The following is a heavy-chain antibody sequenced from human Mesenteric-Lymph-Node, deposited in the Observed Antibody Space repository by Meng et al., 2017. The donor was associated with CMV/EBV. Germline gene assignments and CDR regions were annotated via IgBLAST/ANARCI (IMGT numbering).Heavy chain of an antibody. CDR3: ARHQRWLKSEGGFNY. CDR2: ISHSGST. Sequence: QGQLQQWGAGLLKPSETLSLTCAVYGGSFSGYYWSWIRQPPGKGLEWIGEISHSGSTNYNPSLKSRVTISVDTSKNQFSLKLSSVTAADTAVYYCARHQRWLKSEGGFNYWGQGTLVTVSS. D-gene: IGHD4-23*01. CDR1: GGSFSGYY. J-gene: IGHJ4*02. V-gene: IGHV4-34*01.